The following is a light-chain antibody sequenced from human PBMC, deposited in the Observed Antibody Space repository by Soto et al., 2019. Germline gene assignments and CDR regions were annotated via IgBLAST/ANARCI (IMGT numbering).Light chain of an antibody. CDR3: QQRRYWPVT. J-gene: IGKJ1*01. V-gene: IGKV3-11*01. CDR1: QSVNSY. CDR2: DAS. Sequence: EIVLTQSPAILSMSPGERATLSCSASQSVNSYFAWYQQKPGQAPRLLIYDASNRATGVPARFSGSGSGTDFTLTISSLEPEDFAVYYCQQRRYWPVTFGQGTKVEIK.